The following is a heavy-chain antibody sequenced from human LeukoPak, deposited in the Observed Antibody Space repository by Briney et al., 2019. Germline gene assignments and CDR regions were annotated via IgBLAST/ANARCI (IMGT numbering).Heavy chain of an antibody. CDR2: IPYDGSNK. Sequence: PGGSLRLSCAASGFTFSNYWMSWVRQAPGKGLEWVAVIPYDGSNKYYADSVKGRFTISRDNSKNTLYLQMNRLRAEDTDVYYCAREDRDSSSLDYWGQGTLVTVSS. D-gene: IGHD6-6*01. CDR3: AREDRDSSSLDY. V-gene: IGHV3-30*03. J-gene: IGHJ4*02. CDR1: GFTFSNYW.